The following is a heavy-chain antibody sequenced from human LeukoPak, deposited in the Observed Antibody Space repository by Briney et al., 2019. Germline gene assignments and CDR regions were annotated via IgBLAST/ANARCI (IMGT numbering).Heavy chain of an antibody. Sequence: SQTLSLACAISGDSVSNNTTAWNWIRQSPSRGLEWLGRTYYRSKWYNEYGVSVKSRITINPDTSKNQFSLQLNSATPEDTAVYYCARGYRLDYWGQGTLVTVSS. V-gene: IGHV6-1*01. CDR2: TYYRSKWYN. CDR1: GDSVSNNTTA. D-gene: IGHD2-2*01. CDR3: ARGYRLDY. J-gene: IGHJ4*02.